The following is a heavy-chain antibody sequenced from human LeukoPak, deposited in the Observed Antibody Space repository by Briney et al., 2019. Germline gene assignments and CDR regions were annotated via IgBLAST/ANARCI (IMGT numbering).Heavy chain of an antibody. CDR2: TYYRSKWYY. CDR3: ARGRGSVHGDYAFHY. Sequence: KCSQTLSLTCAISGDSVSRNSAAWNWIRQSPSRGLEWLGRTYYRSKWYYEYAVSVKSRITINPDTSKNQFSLQLNSVTPEDTAVYYCARGRGSVHGDYAFHYWGQGTVVTVSS. D-gene: IGHD4-17*01. V-gene: IGHV6-1*01. CDR1: GDSVSRNSAA. J-gene: IGHJ4*02.